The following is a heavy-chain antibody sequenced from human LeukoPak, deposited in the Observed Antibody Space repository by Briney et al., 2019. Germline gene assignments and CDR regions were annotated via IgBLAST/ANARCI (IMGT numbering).Heavy chain of an antibody. CDR1: GFSLTTSAVG. Sequence: SGPTVANPTQTLTLTCTFSGFSLTTSAVGVAWIRQPPGKSLECLALLYWNDDKRYSPSLKSRLTITKDTSKNQVVLTMTNMDPVDTARYYCAHRQSGAFDIWGQGTMVTVSS. V-gene: IGHV2-5*01. CDR2: LYWNDDK. J-gene: IGHJ3*02. CDR3: AHRQSGAFDI.